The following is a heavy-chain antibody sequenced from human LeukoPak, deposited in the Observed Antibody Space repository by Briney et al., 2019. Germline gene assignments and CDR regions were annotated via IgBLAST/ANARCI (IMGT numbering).Heavy chain of an antibody. D-gene: IGHD6-13*01. CDR1: GFTFSSYW. V-gene: IGHV3-7*01. Sequence: GGSLRLSCAASGFTFSSYWMSWVRQAPGKGLEWVANIKQDGSEKYYVDSVKGRFTISRDNAKNSLYLQMNSLRAEDTAVYYCARAYSSSLYYFDYWGQGTLVTVSS. CDR2: IKQDGSEK. J-gene: IGHJ4*02. CDR3: ARAYSSSLYYFDY.